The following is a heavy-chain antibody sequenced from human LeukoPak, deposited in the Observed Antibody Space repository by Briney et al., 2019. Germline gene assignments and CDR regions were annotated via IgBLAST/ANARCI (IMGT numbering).Heavy chain of an antibody. V-gene: IGHV1-69*04. D-gene: IGHD4-23*01. Sequence: SVKVSCKASGGTFSSYAISWVRQAPGQGLEWMGRIIPIFGIANYAQKFQGRVTITADKSTSTAYMELSSLRSEDTAVYYCALQEGVRWEYFQHWGQGTLVTVSS. CDR2: IIPIFGIA. CDR3: ALQEGVRWEYFQH. CDR1: GGTFSSYA. J-gene: IGHJ1*01.